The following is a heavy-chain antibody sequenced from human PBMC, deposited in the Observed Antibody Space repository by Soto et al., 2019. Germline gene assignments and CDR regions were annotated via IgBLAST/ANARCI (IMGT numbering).Heavy chain of an antibody. Sequence: SETLSLTCAVSGGSISSSNWWSWVRQPPGKGLEWIGEIYHSGSTNYNPSLKSRVTISVDKSKNQFSLRLSSVTTADTAVYYCARVGRITMIVVVYHAFDIWGQGTMVTVSS. D-gene: IGHD3-22*01. V-gene: IGHV4-4*02. CDR1: GGSISSSNW. CDR3: ARVGRITMIVVVYHAFDI. CDR2: IYHSGST. J-gene: IGHJ3*02.